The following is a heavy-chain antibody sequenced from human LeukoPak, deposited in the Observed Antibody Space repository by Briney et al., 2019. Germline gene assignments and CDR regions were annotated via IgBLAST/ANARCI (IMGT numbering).Heavy chain of an antibody. CDR1: GFTFGSYG. CDR2: ISYDGNTK. D-gene: IGHD2-2*01. Sequence: GTSLRLSCAASGFTFGSYGMYWVRQAPGKGLEWVAFISYDGNTKYYSGSAKGRFTISRDNSKNTLYLQMNSLRPEDTAVYYCANGDPGPADHPMNDYYYSLDVWGQGTTVIVSS. CDR3: ANGDPGPADHPMNDYYYSLDV. V-gene: IGHV3-30*18. J-gene: IGHJ6*02.